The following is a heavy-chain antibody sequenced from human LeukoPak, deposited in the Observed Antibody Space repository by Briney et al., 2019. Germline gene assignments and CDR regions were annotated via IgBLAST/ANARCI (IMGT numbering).Heavy chain of an antibody. CDR2: INAGNGNT. D-gene: IGHD2-2*01. V-gene: IGHV1-3*01. J-gene: IGHJ3*02. CDR3: ARDCSSTSCSGAFDI. Sequence: VASVKVSCKASGYTFTSYAMHWVRQAPGQRLEWMGWINAGNGNTKYSQKFQGRVTITRDTSASTAYMELSSLRSEDTAVYYCARDCSSTSCSGAFDIWAKGQWSPSLQ. CDR1: GYTFTSYA.